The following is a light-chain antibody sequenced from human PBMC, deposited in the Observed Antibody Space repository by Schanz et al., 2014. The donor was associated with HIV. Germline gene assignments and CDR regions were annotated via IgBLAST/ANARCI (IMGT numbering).Light chain of an antibody. CDR3: QKYNRAPYT. Sequence: EIVMTQSPATLYVSPGERATLSCRASQTIGSSYLAWYQQRPGQAPRLLLYGTSSRATGIPDRFSGSGSGTDFTLTISRLEPEDFATYYCQKYNRAPYTFGGGTRVETK. CDR1: QTIGSSY. J-gene: IGKJ4*01. CDR2: GTS. V-gene: IGKV3-20*01.